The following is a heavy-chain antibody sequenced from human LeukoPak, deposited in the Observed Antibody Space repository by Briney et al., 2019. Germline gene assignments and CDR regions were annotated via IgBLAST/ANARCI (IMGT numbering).Heavy chain of an antibody. D-gene: IGHD2-21*02. CDR2: INPDGRDT. CDR1: GFTFSRCW. J-gene: IGHJ1*01. V-gene: IGHV3-7*01. CDR3: TSWGDTTAEYFQR. Sequence: TGGSLRLSCVVSGFTFSRCWMNWVRQAPGKGLEWVAHINPDGRDTYYVDSVKGRFTISRDNAQNSMYLQVNSLRVEDTAVYYCTSWGDTTAEYFQRWGQGTLVTVSS.